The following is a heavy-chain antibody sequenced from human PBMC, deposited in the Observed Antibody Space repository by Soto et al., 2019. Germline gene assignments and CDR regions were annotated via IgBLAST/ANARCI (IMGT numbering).Heavy chain of an antibody. CDR1: GYTFTIYD. J-gene: IGHJ4*02. CDR2: ISTHNCNA. V-gene: IGHV1-18*01. CDR3: ATGGSYFDY. D-gene: IGHD3-10*01. Sequence: QVQLVQSGAEVKKPGASVKVSCKASGYTFTIYDINWVRHAPGQGLEWMGCISTHNCNAEYSQKFQGRVTMTTDTSGSTVSMELRSMRSDYTDVYCCATGGSYFDYWGQGTLVTVSS.